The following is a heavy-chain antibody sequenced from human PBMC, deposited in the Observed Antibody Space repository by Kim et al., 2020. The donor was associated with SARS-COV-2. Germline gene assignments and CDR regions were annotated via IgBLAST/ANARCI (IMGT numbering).Heavy chain of an antibody. CDR1: GFTFGDYA. Sequence: GGSLRLSCAASGFTFGDYAMHWVRQAPGKGLEWVSGISWNSGSIGYADSVKGRFTISRDNAKNSLYLQMNSLRAEDTALYYCAKDIAPYSSSWRNWFDPWGQGTLVTVSS. J-gene: IGHJ5*02. V-gene: IGHV3-9*01. CDR3: AKDIAPYSSSWRNWFDP. CDR2: ISWNSGSI. D-gene: IGHD6-13*01.